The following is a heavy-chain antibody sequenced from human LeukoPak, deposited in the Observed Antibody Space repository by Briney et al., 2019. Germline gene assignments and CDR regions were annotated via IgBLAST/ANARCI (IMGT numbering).Heavy chain of an antibody. CDR1: GFTFSGSS. V-gene: IGHV3-73*01. J-gene: IGHJ4*02. CDR3: TRLAARTLHCSGGSCYSGY. CDR2: IRRKANSYAT. Sequence: PGGSLRLSCAASGFTFSGSSMHGVRQASGKGVEWVGRIRRKANSYATAYAASVKGRFTISRDDSKNTAYLQMNSLKTEDTAVYYCTRLAARTLHCSGGSCYSGYWGQGTLVTVSS. D-gene: IGHD2-15*01.